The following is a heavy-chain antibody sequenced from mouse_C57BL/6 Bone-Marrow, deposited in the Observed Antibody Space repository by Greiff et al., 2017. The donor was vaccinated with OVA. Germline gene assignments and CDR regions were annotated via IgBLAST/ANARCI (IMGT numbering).Heavy chain of an antibody. D-gene: IGHD1-1*01. J-gene: IGHJ1*03. CDR2: IRSKSSNYAT. V-gene: IGHV10-3*01. CDR1: GFTFNTYA. CDR3: VRENYGSSYLWYFDV. Sequence: EVKLVESGGGLVQPKGSLKLSCAASGFTFNTYAMHWVRQAPGKGLEWVARIRSKSSNYATYYADSVKDRFTISRDDSQSMLYLQRNNLKTEDTAMYYCVRENYGSSYLWYFDVWGTGTTVTVSS.